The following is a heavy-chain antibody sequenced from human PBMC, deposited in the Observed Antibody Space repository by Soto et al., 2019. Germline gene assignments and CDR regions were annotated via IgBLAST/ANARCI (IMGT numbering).Heavy chain of an antibody. D-gene: IGHD3-16*01. Sequence: QVQLVESGGGVIQPGRSLRLSCAASGFSFSSYGMHWVRQAPGRGLEWVAVIWYDGSNQNYADSVNGRFIVSRDNSKDTLYLQMHSLRVEDTAAYYCAWGNGHLTGYFDFWRQGILVSVSS. CDR3: AWGNGHLTGYFDF. J-gene: IGHJ4*02. CDR1: GFSFSSYG. CDR2: IWYDGSNQ. V-gene: IGHV3-33*01.